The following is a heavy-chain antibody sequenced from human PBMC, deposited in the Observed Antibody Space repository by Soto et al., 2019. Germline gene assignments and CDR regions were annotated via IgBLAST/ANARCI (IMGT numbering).Heavy chain of an antibody. D-gene: IGHD6-13*01. J-gene: IGHJ4*02. V-gene: IGHV4-59*01. CDR2: IYYTGST. Sequence: PSETLSLTCTVSGDSINNYYWSWIQQPPGKRLEWIGYIYYTGSTTYNPSLESRVTMSVDTSKNQFSLKLNSVNAADTAVYYCAKYRRTEAEGFTLDYWGRGTLVTVSS. CDR3: AKYRRTEAEGFTLDY. CDR1: GDSINNYY.